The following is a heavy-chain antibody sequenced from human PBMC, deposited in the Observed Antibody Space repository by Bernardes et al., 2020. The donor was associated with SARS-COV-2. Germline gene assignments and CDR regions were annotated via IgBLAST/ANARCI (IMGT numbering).Heavy chain of an antibody. D-gene: IGHD2-15*01. CDR1: GGSISSSDSY. CDR3: ASGSSAARVDY. CDR2: LKYSGTT. Sequence: SETLSLTCTVSGGSISSSDSYWGWIRQPPGKGLEWIGSLKYSGTTHYNPSLKSRVTISVDTSRNQFSLNLSSVTAADTAVYFCASGSSAARVDYWGQGTLVTVSS. V-gene: IGHV4-39*01. J-gene: IGHJ4*02.